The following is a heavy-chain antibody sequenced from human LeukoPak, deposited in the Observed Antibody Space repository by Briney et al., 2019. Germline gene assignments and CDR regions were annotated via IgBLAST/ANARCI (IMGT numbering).Heavy chain of an antibody. CDR3: ARVWKGFGETAKIDY. D-gene: IGHD3-10*01. Sequence: GGSLRLSCAATGFNLSSYSVNWVRQAPGKGLEWVSYISSSSSTIYYADSVKGRFTISRDNAKNSLYLQMNSLRAEDTAVYYCARVWKGFGETAKIDYCGQGSLATVS. J-gene: IGHJ4*02. V-gene: IGHV3-48*04. CDR1: GFNLSSYS. CDR2: ISSSSSTI.